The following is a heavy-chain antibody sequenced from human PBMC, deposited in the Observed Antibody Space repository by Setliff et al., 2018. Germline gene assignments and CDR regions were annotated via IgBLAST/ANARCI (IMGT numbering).Heavy chain of an antibody. Sequence: PSETLSLTCTVSGGSISSGVYYWAWIRRPPGKGLEWIGRIYYRGDTYYNASLKSRLTLSVDTSKNQVSLNLRSVTAADTAVYYCARTGTYRYFDYWGQGTQVTVSS. V-gene: IGHV4-39*01. CDR2: IYYRGDT. D-gene: IGHD1-1*01. CDR3: ARTGTYRYFDY. CDR1: GGSISSGVYY. J-gene: IGHJ4*02.